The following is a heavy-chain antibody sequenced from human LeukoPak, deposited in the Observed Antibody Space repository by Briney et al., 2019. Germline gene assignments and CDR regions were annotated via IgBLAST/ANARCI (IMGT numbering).Heavy chain of an antibody. Sequence: GASVKVSCKASGYTFTSYYMHWVRQAPGQGLEWMGIINPSGGSTSYAQKFQGRVTMTRDTSTSTVYMELSSLRSEDTAVYYCARGECPMFASCYPVDYWGQGTLVTVSS. CDR1: GYTFTSYY. V-gene: IGHV1-46*01. CDR2: INPSGGST. J-gene: IGHJ4*02. CDR3: ARGECPMFASCYPVDY. D-gene: IGHD2-2*01.